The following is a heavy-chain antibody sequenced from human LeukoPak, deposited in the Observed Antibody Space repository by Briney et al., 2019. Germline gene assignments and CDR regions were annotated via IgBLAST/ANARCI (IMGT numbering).Heavy chain of an antibody. J-gene: IGHJ4*02. CDR2: ISGSGGST. D-gene: IGHD3-3*01. Sequence: GGSLRLSCAASGFAFSSYAMSWVRQAPGKGLEWVSAISGSGGSTYYADSVKGRFTISRDNSKNTLYLQMNSLRAEDTAVYYCAKDTIFGVVIITYFDYWGQGTLVTVSS. CDR3: AKDTIFGVVIITYFDY. V-gene: IGHV3-23*01. CDR1: GFAFSSYA.